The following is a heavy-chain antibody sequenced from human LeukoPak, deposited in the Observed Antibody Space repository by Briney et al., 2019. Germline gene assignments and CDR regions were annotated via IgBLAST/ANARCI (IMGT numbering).Heavy chain of an antibody. Sequence: SETLSLTCTVSGYSISSGYYWGWIRQPPEKGLEWIGYIYYSGSTYYNPSLKSRVTISVDTSKNQFSLKLSSVTAADTAVYYCARDLQWVGATGGGVRYWGQGTLVTVSS. D-gene: IGHD1-26*01. CDR2: IYYSGST. J-gene: IGHJ4*02. V-gene: IGHV4-38-2*02. CDR3: ARDLQWVGATGGGVRY. CDR1: GYSISSGYY.